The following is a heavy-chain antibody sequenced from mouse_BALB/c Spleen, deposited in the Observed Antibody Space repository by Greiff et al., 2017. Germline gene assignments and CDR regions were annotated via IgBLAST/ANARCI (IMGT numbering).Heavy chain of an antibody. Sequence: VQLQESGADLVRPGASVKLSCTASGFNIKDYYMHWVKQRPEQGLEWIGWIDPENGDTEYAPKFQGKATMTADTSSNTAYLQLSSLTSEDTAVYYCNALIDYDGDGSMDYWGQGTSVTVSA. J-gene: IGHJ4*01. V-gene: IGHV14-4*02. CDR3: NALIDYDGDGSMDY. CDR2: IDPENGDT. CDR1: GFNIKDYY. D-gene: IGHD2-4*01.